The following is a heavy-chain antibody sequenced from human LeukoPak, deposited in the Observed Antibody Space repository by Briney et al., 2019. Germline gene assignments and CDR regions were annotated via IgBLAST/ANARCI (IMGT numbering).Heavy chain of an antibody. CDR3: ARGRSPQEGRYYMDV. J-gene: IGHJ6*03. D-gene: IGHD3-10*01. CDR1: GFTFSSYS. Sequence: PGGSLRLSCAASGFTFSSYSMNWVRQAPGKGLEWVSSISSSSSYIYYADSVKGRFTISRDNAKNSLYLQMNGLRAEDTAVYYCARGRSPQEGRYYMDVWGKGTTVTVSS. CDR2: ISSSSSYI. V-gene: IGHV3-21*01.